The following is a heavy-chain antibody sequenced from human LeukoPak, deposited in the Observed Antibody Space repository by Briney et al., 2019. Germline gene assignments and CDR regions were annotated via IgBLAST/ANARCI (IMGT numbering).Heavy chain of an antibody. Sequence: EASVKVSCKASGNSLNNYHMHWVRQAPGQGIEWLGIIRPGGDGPSYAQKFQGRVTMTRDMSTSTVHMELSSLTSDDTAVYYCGRDPTYRNYFDSWGQGTLVTASS. D-gene: IGHD1-1*01. CDR2: IRPGGDGP. CDR1: GNSLNNYH. J-gene: IGHJ4*02. CDR3: GRDPTYRNYFDS. V-gene: IGHV1-46*02.